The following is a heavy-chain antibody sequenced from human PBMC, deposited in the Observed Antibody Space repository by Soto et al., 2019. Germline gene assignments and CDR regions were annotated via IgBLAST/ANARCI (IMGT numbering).Heavy chain of an antibody. CDR2: ISYDGSNK. Sequence: GGSVRLSCAASGFTFSSYGMHWVRQAPGKGLEWVAVISYDGSNKYYADSVKGRFTISRDNSKNTLYLQMNSLRAEDTAVYYCAKDRIAAAGTSSAPAWFDPWGQGTLVTVSS. J-gene: IGHJ5*02. V-gene: IGHV3-30*18. CDR3: AKDRIAAAGTSSAPAWFDP. D-gene: IGHD6-13*01. CDR1: GFTFSSYG.